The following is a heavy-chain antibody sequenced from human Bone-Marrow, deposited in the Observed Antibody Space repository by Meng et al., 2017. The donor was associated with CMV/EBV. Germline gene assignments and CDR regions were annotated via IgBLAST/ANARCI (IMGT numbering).Heavy chain of an antibody. CDR2: INPNSGGT. CDR3: ARDEQQHHGPSEY. V-gene: IGHV1-2*02. CDR1: GYTFTGYY. J-gene: IGHJ4*02. Sequence: ASVKVSCKASGYTFTGYYMHWVRQAPGQGLEWMGWINPNSGGTNYAQKFQGRVTMTRDTSISTAYMELSRLRSDDTAVYYCARDEQQHHGPSEYWGQGTLVTVSS. D-gene: IGHD6-13*01.